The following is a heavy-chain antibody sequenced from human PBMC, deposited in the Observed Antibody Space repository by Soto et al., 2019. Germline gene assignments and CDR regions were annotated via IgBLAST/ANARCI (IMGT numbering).Heavy chain of an antibody. J-gene: IGHJ6*02. D-gene: IGHD2-21*02. CDR3: ARVCGGDCHNVMDV. CDR1: GGSISSGGYY. Sequence: QVQLQESGPGLVKPSQTLSLTCTVSGGSISSGGYYWSWIRQHPGRGLEWIGYIYYSGSTYYNPSLXXXGXXSVDTSKNQFSLKLSSVTAADTAVYYCARVCGGDCHNVMDVWGQGTTVTVSS. CDR2: IYYSGST. V-gene: IGHV4-31*03.